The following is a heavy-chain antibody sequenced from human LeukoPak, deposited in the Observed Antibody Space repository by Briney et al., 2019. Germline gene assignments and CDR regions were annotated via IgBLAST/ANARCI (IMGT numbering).Heavy chain of an antibody. V-gene: IGHV3-30*04. CDR1: GFTFSSYA. J-gene: IGHJ3*02. CDR2: ISYDGSNK. Sequence: GRSLRLSCAASGFTFSSYAMHWVRQAPGKGLEWVAVISYDGSNKYYADSVEGRFTISRDNSKNTLYLQMNSLRAEDTAVYYCARDLGWELLGGAFDIWGQGTMVTVSS. D-gene: IGHD1-26*01. CDR3: ARDLGWELLGGAFDI.